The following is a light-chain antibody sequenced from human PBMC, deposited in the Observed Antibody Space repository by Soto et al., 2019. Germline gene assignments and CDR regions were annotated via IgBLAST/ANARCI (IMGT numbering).Light chain of an antibody. CDR3: QQYNDWPPMYT. V-gene: IGKV3-15*01. J-gene: IGKJ2*01. Sequence: EIVMTQSPATLSVSPGERATLSCRASQSISSNLAWYQQKPGQAPRLLIFGASTRATGIPARFSGSGSGTEFTLTITSLQSEDLAVYFCQQYNDWPPMYTFGQGPSWRSN. CDR1: QSISSN. CDR2: GAS.